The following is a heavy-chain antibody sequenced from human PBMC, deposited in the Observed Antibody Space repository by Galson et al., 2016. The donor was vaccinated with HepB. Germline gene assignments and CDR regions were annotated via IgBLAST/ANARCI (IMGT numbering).Heavy chain of an antibody. V-gene: IGHV4-61*01. CDR3: ARDEGFYNGMDV. CDR2: IHDSGNT. J-gene: IGHJ6*02. Sequence: CTVSSDPVTSGTYYWSWVRQSPGKGLDWIGYIHDSGNTNYNPSIKSRVTISRDTSKNQFFLELTSVTAADTAVYYCARDEGFYNGMDVWGQGTTVTVAS. D-gene: IGHD2-2*02. CDR1: SDPVTSGTYY.